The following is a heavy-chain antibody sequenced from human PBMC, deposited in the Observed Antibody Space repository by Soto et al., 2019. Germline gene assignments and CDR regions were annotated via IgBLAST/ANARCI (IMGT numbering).Heavy chain of an antibody. CDR2: LYESGTT. Sequence: SETLSLTCAVSDYSISNAYYWGWVRQPPGKGLEWIGTLYESGTTFYNPSLQSRVTISIDTSKSHFSLKLDSVTAADTAVYYCAWTLQLKRGGVFDIWGQETMVTVSS. CDR1: DYSISNAYY. J-gene: IGHJ3*02. D-gene: IGHD4-4*01. V-gene: IGHV4-38-2*01. CDR3: AWTLQLKRGGVFDI.